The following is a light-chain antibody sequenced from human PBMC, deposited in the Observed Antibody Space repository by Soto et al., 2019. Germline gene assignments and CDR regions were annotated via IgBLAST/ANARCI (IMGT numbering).Light chain of an antibody. CDR1: RSDIGSYNY. Sequence: QSVLTQPASVSGSPGQSITISCSGTRSDIGSYNYVAWYQQFPGKPPKILIYGVSNRPSGVSSRFSGSKSGNTASLTISGLXAEDEADYYCISYTGSSTSYVFGSGTKVTVL. CDR3: ISYTGSSTSYV. V-gene: IGLV2-14*01. J-gene: IGLJ1*01. CDR2: GVS.